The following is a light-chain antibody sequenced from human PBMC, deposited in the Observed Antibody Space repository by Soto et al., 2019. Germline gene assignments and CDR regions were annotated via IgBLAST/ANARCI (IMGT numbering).Light chain of an antibody. Sequence: IQMTQSPSTLSGSVGDRVTITCRASRTISGGLAWYQQKPGKSPKLLIYKASTLKSGVPSRFSGRGSGTNFTLTISSLQPDDFATYYCQHYNSYSEAFGQGIKVELK. V-gene: IGKV1-5*03. J-gene: IGKJ1*01. CDR2: KAS. CDR1: RTISGG. CDR3: QHYNSYSEA.